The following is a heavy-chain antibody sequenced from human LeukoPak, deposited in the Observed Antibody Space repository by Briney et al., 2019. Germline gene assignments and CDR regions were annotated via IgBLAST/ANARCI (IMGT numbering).Heavy chain of an antibody. J-gene: IGHJ4*02. CDR3: AKDQGVYYYDSSGYSGSFDY. CDR1: GFTFSIYA. V-gene: IGHV3-23*01. D-gene: IGHD3-22*01. CDR2: ISGSGGST. Sequence: GGSLRLSCAASGFTFSIYAMSWVRQAPGKGLEWVSTISGSGGSTYYADSVKGRFTISRDNSKNTLYLQMNSLRAEDTAVYYCAKDQGVYYYDSSGYSGSFDYWGQGTLVTVSS.